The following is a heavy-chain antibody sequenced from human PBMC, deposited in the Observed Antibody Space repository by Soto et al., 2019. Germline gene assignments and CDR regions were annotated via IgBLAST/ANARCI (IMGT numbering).Heavy chain of an antibody. CDR3: AVGGNYLSMDV. J-gene: IGHJ6*02. CDR2: INPDGGGN. Sequence: QVQLVQSGAEVKKPGASVKVSCKASGYTFTSYYMHWVRLAPGQGLEWMGIINPDGGGNSYAQQFQGRVIMTRDTSTSTVYMEMSSLRSDDTAVYYCAVGGNYLSMDVWGQGTTVTVSS. CDR1: GYTFTSYY. D-gene: IGHD4-4*01. V-gene: IGHV1-46*01.